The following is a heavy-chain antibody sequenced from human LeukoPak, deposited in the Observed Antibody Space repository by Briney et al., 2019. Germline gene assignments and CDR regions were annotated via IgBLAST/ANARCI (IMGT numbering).Heavy chain of an antibody. CDR3: ARGFLSGRQLVRSWFDP. J-gene: IGHJ5*02. Sequence: SVKVSCKASGGTFSSYAISWVRQAPGQGLEWMGGIIPIFGTANYAQKFQGRVTITRNTSISTAYMELSSLRSEDTAVYYCARGFLSGRQLVRSWFDPWGQGTLVTVSS. D-gene: IGHD6-13*01. CDR1: GGTFSSYA. CDR2: IIPIFGTA. V-gene: IGHV1-69*05.